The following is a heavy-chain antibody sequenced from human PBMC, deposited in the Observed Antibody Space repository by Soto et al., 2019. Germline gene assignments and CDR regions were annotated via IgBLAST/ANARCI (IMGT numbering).Heavy chain of an antibody. Sequence: QVQLVQSGAEEKKPGASVKVSCKASGYTFTNYLMQWVRQAPGQGLEWMGWINAGNGNTKYSQKFQGRVTITRDTSASTAYMELSGLRYEDTAVYYCARAEYGDHEDCWGQGTLVTVSS. D-gene: IGHD4-17*01. CDR1: GYTFTNYL. CDR3: ARAEYGDHEDC. CDR2: INAGNGNT. J-gene: IGHJ4*02. V-gene: IGHV1-3*05.